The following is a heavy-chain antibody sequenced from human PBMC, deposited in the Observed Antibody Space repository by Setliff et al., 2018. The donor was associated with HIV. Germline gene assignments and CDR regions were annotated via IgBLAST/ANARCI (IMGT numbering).Heavy chain of an antibody. CDR3: ARRSPGGGYYMDV. CDR2: IFASGDT. CDR1: GGSISSYY. V-gene: IGHV4-4*09. Sequence: SETLSLTCTVSGGSISSYYWNWIRQPPGKGLEWIGFIFASGDTKYNPSLQSRVSMSIDTSKNQFSLKLRSVTAADTAMYYCARRSPGGGYYMDVWGKGTTVTVSS. J-gene: IGHJ6*03. D-gene: IGHD3-16*01.